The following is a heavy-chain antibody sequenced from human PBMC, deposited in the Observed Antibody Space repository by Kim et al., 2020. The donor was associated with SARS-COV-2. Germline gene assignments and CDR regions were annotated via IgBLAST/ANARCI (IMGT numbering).Heavy chain of an antibody. Sequence: SVKVSCKASGGSFSSYGITWVRQAPGQGLEWMGRIIPILDIVNYAQKFQGRVTMTADKSTGTAYMELSSLTSEDTAIYYCERGDWNTTCDGCYHGMDVWGQGTTVNVSS. CDR3: ERGDWNTTCDGCYHGMDV. D-gene: IGHD2-21*02. V-gene: IGHV1-69*04. CDR1: GGSFSSYG. CDR2: IIPILDIV. J-gene: IGHJ6*02.